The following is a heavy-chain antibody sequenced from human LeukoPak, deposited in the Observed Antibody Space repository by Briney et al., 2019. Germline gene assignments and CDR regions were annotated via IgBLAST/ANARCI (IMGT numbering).Heavy chain of an antibody. Sequence: GGSLRLSCAASGFTFSSYAMHWVRQAPGKGLEWVAVISYDGSNKYYADSVKGRFTISRDNSKNTLYLQMNSLRAEDTAVYYCARGPLQLGYCSCTSCYLPIDYWGQGTLVTVSS. D-gene: IGHD2-2*01. V-gene: IGHV3-30-3*01. CDR2: ISYDGSNK. CDR3: ARGPLQLGYCSCTSCYLPIDY. CDR1: GFTFSSYA. J-gene: IGHJ4*02.